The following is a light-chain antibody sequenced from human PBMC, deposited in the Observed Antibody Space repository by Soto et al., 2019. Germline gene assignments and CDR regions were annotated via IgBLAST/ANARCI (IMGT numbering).Light chain of an antibody. V-gene: IGLV2-14*01. J-gene: IGLJ2*01. CDR2: EVS. CDR1: SSDVGGYNY. Sequence: QSALTQPASVSGSPGQSITISCTGTSSDVGGYNYVSWYQQHPGKAPKLMMYEVSNRPSGVSDRFSGSKSGNTASLTISGLQAEDEADYYCNSYTSSSTWIFGGGTKVTVL. CDR3: NSYTSSSTWI.